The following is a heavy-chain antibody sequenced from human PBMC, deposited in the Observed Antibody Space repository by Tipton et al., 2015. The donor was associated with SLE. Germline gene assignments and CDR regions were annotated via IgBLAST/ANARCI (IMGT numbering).Heavy chain of an antibody. J-gene: IGHJ6*02. CDR2: TYYMSKWYN. Sequence: GLVKPSQTLSLTCAISGDSVSSNSAAWNWIRQSPSRGLEWLGRTYYMSKWYNDYAVSVKSRIIINPDTSKNQFSLKLRSVTAADTAVYYCARHGMVNYYYYGMDVWGQGTTVTVSS. CDR3: ARHGMVNYYYYGMDV. CDR1: GDSVSSNSAA. V-gene: IGHV6-1*01. D-gene: IGHD4-23*01.